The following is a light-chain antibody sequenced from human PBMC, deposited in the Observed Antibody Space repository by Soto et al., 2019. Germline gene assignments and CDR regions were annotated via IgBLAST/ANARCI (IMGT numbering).Light chain of an antibody. J-gene: IGKJ2*01. CDR2: KAS. CDR1: QDVSHW. CDR3: QHYESDPYT. Sequence: DIHMDQSPSALSASVGDRVTITCRASQDVSHWLAWYQQKPGQAPKLVIYKASSLESGVPSRFSGRGSGTEFTLTIRDLQPDDFATYCCQHYESDPYTFVQGTSLEI. V-gene: IGKV1-5*03.